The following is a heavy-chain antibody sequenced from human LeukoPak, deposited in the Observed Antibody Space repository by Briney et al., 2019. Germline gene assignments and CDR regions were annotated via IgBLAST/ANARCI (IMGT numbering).Heavy chain of an antibody. CDR1: GYIFTSYG. V-gene: IGHV1-2*02. D-gene: IGHD5-18*01. J-gene: IGHJ4*02. CDR3: ARGRRYSYGFDY. Sequence: GASVKVSCKASGYIFTSYGISWVRQAPGQGLEWMGWINPNSGGTNYAQKFQGRVTMTRDTSISTAYMELSRLRSDDTAVYYCARGRRYSYGFDYWGQGTLVTVSS. CDR2: INPNSGGT.